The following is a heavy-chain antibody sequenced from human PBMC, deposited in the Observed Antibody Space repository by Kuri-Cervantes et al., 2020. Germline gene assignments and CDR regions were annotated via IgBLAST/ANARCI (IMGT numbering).Heavy chain of an antibody. Sequence: GGSLRLSCAASGFTFSSYSMNWVRQAPGKGLEWVSSISSSSSYIYYADSVKGRFTISRDNAKNSLYLQMNSLRAEDTAVYYCARGYTWIQLWTYYFDYWGQGTLVTVSS. CDR1: GFTFSSYS. CDR2: ISSSSSYI. V-gene: IGHV3-21*01. J-gene: IGHJ4*02. CDR3: ARGYTWIQLWTYYFDY. D-gene: IGHD5-18*01.